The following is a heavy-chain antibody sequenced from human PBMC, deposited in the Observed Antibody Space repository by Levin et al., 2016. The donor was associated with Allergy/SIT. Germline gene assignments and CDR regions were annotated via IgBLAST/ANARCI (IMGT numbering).Heavy chain of an antibody. J-gene: IGHJ6*02. CDR3: AKDRIAARAVYGMDV. Sequence: WIRQPPGKGLEWVAVISYDGSNKYYADSVKGRFTISRDNSKNTLYLQMNSLRAEDTAVYYCAKDRIAARAVYGMDVWGQGTTVTVSS. CDR2: ISYDGSNK. D-gene: IGHD6-6*01. V-gene: IGHV3-30*18.